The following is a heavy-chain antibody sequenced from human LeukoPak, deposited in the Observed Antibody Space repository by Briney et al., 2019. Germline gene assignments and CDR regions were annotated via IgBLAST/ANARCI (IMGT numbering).Heavy chain of an antibody. CDR1: GGSTSGSSFY. CDR2: MYESGST. V-gene: IGHV4-39*01. CDR3: ARHYGLNYYDSSAYEY. D-gene: IGHD3-22*01. J-gene: IGHJ4*02. Sequence: SETLSLTCTVSGGSTSGSSFYWGWIRQPPGKGLVWIGSMYESGSTFYSPSLKSRVTISIDTSKNQFSLKLNSVTAADTAVYFCARHYGLNYYDSSAYEYWGQGTLVTVSS.